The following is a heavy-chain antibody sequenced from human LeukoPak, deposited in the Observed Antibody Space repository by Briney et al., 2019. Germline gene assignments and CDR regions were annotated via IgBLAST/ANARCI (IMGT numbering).Heavy chain of an antibody. D-gene: IGHD2-15*01. Sequence: SETLSLTCTVSGGSISSGGYYWSWIRQHPGKGLEWIGYIYYSGSTYYNPSLKSRVTISVDTSKNQFSLKLSSVTAADTAVYYCARAPWVWCSGGSCYYFDYWGQGTLVTVSS. V-gene: IGHV4-30-4*08. CDR3: ARAPWVWCSGGSCYYFDY. J-gene: IGHJ4*02. CDR2: IYYSGST. CDR1: GGSISSGGYY.